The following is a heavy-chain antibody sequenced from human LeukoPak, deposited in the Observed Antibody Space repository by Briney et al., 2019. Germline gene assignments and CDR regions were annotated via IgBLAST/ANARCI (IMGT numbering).Heavy chain of an antibody. Sequence: GGSLRLSCAASGLTFSNYGIHWVRQAPGKGLEWVANIKKDGSEKYYVDSVKGRFTISRDNAKTSLYLQMNSLRAEDTAVYYCARDLSGVTGYTYGRGIDYWGQGTLVTVSS. V-gene: IGHV3-7*01. D-gene: IGHD5-18*01. CDR3: ARDLSGVTGYTYGRGIDY. J-gene: IGHJ4*02. CDR1: GLTFSNYG. CDR2: IKKDGSEK.